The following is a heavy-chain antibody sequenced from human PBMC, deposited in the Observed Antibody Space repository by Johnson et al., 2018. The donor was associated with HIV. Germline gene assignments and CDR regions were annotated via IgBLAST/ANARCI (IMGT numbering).Heavy chain of an antibody. V-gene: IGHV3-33*06. J-gene: IGHJ3*02. D-gene: IGHD1-26*01. CDR3: AKEGGSYSMGRDAFDI. CDR1: GFTFSSYG. CDR2: IWYDGSNK. Sequence: QVQLVESGGGVVQPGRSLRLSCVVSGFTFSSYGMHWVRQAPGKGLEWVAVIWYDGSNKYYADSVKGRFTISRDNSKNTLYLQMNSLRAEDTAVYYCAKEGGSYSMGRDAFDIWGQGTMVTVSS.